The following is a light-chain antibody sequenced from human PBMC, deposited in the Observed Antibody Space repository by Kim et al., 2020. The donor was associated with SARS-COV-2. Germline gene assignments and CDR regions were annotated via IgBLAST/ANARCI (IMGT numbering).Light chain of an antibody. CDR2: DAS. Sequence: EIVLTQSPATLSVSPGERATLSCRASQSVSSYLAWYQQKPGQAPRLLIYDASNRATGIPARFSGSGSGTDFTLTISSIEPEDFAVYYCQQRSNWPGYTFGQGTKLEIK. J-gene: IGKJ2*01. CDR3: QQRSNWPGYT. V-gene: IGKV3-11*01. CDR1: QSVSSY.